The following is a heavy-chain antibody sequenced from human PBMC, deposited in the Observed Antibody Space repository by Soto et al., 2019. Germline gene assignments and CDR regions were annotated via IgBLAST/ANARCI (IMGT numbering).Heavy chain of an antibody. V-gene: IGHV1-8*01. D-gene: IGHD6-19*01. CDR3: ARPRGDYGSGSYDY. CDR2: MNPNSGNT. Sequence: ASVKVSCKASGYTFTSYDINWVRQATGQGLEWMGWMNPNSGNTGYAQKFQGRVTMTRNTSISTAYMELSSLRSEDTAVYYCARPRGDYGSGSYDYWGQGTMVTVYS. J-gene: IGHJ4*02. CDR1: GYTFTSYD.